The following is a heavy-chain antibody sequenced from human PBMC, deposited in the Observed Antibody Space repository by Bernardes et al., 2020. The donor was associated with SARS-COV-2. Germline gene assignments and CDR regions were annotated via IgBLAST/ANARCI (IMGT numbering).Heavy chain of an antibody. V-gene: IGHV1-8*01. Sequence: ASVKVSCKTSGYTFTSYDINWVRQAPGQGLEWMGWVSPNSGNTGYAQKFQGRVTMARNTSINTAYMELNSLTSEDTAVYYCARRPLWGYRFDFWGQGTLVTASS. CDR2: VSPNSGNT. CDR1: GYTFTSYD. CDR3: ARRPLWGYRFDF. D-gene: IGHD2-21*01. J-gene: IGHJ4*02.